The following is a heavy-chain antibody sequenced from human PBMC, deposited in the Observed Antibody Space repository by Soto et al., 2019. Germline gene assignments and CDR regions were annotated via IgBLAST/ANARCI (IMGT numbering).Heavy chain of an antibody. V-gene: IGHV1-2*02. CDR2: INPNTGRT. CDR3: ARDPIGGGAPYYCDY. J-gene: IGHJ4*02. CDR1: GYTFTGDY. D-gene: IGHD3-16*01. Sequence: ASVKVSCKASGYTFTGDYMHWVRQAPGQGLEWMGWINPNTGRTDYAQKFQGRVIMTRDTSISTAYMELSGLTSDDTAVYFCARDPIGGGAPYYCDYWGQGTLVTVSS.